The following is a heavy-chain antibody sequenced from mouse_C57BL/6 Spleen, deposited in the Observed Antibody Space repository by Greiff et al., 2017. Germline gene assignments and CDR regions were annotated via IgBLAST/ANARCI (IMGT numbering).Heavy chain of an antibody. CDR1: GYTFTDYE. V-gene: IGHV1-15*01. CDR3: TRWGRGNYPFDY. CDR2: IDPETGGT. D-gene: IGHD2-1*01. J-gene: IGHJ2*01. Sequence: QVQLQQSGAELVRPGASVTLSCKASGYTFTDYEMHWVKQTPVHGLEWIGAIDPETGGTAYNQKFKGKAILTADKSSSTAYMEHRSLTSEDSAVXYCTRWGRGNYPFDYWGQGTTLTVSS.